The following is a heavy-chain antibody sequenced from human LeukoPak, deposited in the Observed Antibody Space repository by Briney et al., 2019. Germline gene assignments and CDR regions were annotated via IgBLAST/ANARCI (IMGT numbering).Heavy chain of an antibody. CDR2: INPNSGGT. CDR1: GYTFTGYY. J-gene: IGHJ4*02. CDR3: ARDHYGYSSGSGFDC. V-gene: IGHV1-2*06. D-gene: IGHD3-10*01. Sequence: ASVKVSCKASGYTFTGYYMHWVRQAPGQGLEWMGRINPNSGGTNYAQGFQGRVTMTRDTSISTAYMELSRLRSDDTAVYYCARDHYGYSSGSGFDCWGQGILVTVSS.